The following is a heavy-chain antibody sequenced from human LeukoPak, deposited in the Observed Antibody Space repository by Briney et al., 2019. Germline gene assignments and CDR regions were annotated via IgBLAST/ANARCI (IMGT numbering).Heavy chain of an antibody. Sequence: SETLSLTCAVYGGSFRGYYWSWIRQPPGRGLEWIGEINHSGSTNYNPSLKSRVTISVDTSKNQFSLKLSSVTAADTAVYYCATGRNSYYYYGMDVWGQGTTVTVSS. CDR2: INHSGST. J-gene: IGHJ6*02. D-gene: IGHD1-14*01. CDR3: ATGRNSYYYYGMDV. V-gene: IGHV4-34*01. CDR1: GGSFRGYY.